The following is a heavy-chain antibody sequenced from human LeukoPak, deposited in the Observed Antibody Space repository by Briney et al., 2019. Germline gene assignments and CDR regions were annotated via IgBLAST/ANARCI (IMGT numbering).Heavy chain of an antibody. V-gene: IGHV3-7*01. CDR3: ASGTLLQHRKTVFSAFDY. CDR1: GFTFSGYW. J-gene: IGHJ4*02. Sequence: GGSLRLSCAASGFTFSGYWMGWVRQAPGKGLEWVANIKQDGSDEYYVDSVKGRFTISRDFAKNSLFLQMNSLRAEDTAVYFCASGTLLQHRKTVFSAFDYWGQGTLVTVSS. CDR2: IKQDGSDE. D-gene: IGHD3-22*01.